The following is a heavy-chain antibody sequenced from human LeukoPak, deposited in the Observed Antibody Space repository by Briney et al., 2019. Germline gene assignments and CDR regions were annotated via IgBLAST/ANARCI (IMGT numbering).Heavy chain of an antibody. CDR3: ARGESPGYSSSWGY. Sequence: SETLSLTCTVSGGSISSYYWSWIRQPPGKGLEWVGYIYYSGSTNYNPSLKSRVTISVDTSKNQYSLKLRSVTAADTAVYYCARGESPGYSSSWGYWGQGTLVTVSS. CDR1: GGSISSYY. J-gene: IGHJ4*02. CDR2: IYYSGST. D-gene: IGHD6-13*01. V-gene: IGHV4-59*01.